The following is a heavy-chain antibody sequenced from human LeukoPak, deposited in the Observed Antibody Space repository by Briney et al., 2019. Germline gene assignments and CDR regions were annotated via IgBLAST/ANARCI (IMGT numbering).Heavy chain of an antibody. CDR1: GGSISNYF. V-gene: IGHV4-59*01. CDR3: ARDKLIAAAGTVAYYGLDV. D-gene: IGHD6-13*01. Sequence: SETLSLTCSVSGGSISNYFWSWIRQPPGKGLEWFGNIYYTGSTNYSPSLKSRVTISVDMSKNQFSLKLTSVTAADTAVYYCARDKLIAAAGTVAYYGLDVWGRGTTVTVSS. CDR2: IYYTGST. J-gene: IGHJ6*02.